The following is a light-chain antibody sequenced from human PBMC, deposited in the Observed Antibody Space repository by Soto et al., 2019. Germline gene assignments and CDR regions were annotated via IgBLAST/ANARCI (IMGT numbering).Light chain of an antibody. CDR1: QSVLYSTNDKNY. CDR3: HQYYNVPRT. CDR2: GAS. J-gene: IGKJ1*01. Sequence: DIVMTQSPDSLAVSLDERATINCKSSQSVLYSTNDKNYLAWYQQKPGQPPKLLIYGASTRVSGVPDRFSGSGSGTDFTLTISSLQAEDVAVYYCHQYYNVPRTFGQGTKVEIK. V-gene: IGKV4-1*01.